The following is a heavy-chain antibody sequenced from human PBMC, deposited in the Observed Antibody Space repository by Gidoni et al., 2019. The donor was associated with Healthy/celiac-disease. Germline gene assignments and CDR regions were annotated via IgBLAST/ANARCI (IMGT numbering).Heavy chain of an antibody. CDR2: INAGNGNT. V-gene: IGHV1-3*01. CDR1: GYTFTSYA. CDR3: ARGEPVDEIADY. Sequence: QVQLVQSGAEVKKPGASVKVSCKASGYTFTSYAMHWVRQAPGQRLEWMGWINAGNGNTKYSQEFQGRVTITRDTSASTAYMELSSLRSEDTAVYYCARGEPVDEIADYWGQGTLVTVSS. J-gene: IGHJ4*02. D-gene: IGHD5-12*01.